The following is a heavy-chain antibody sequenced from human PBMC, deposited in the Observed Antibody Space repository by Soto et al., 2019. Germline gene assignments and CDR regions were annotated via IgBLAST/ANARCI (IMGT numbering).Heavy chain of an antibody. CDR1: GFTFDDYA. D-gene: IGHD3-3*01. CDR2: ISWNSGSI. CDR3: AKVRDLLWSAFDY. Sequence: GGSLRLSCAASGFTFDDYAMHWVRQAPGKGLEWVSGISWNSGSIGYADSVKGRFTISRDNAKNSLYLQMNSLRAEDTALYYCAKVRDLLWSAFDYWGQGTLVTVSS. V-gene: IGHV3-9*01. J-gene: IGHJ4*02.